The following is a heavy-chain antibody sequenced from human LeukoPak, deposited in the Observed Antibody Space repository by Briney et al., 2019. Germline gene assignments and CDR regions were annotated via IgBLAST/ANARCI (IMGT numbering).Heavy chain of an antibody. J-gene: IGHJ6*03. D-gene: IGHD3-22*01. CDR3: ARAHRSYDSIGYLYYYYYYMDV. CDR2: IYYSGST. CDR1: GGSISSYY. V-gene: IGHV4-59*01. Sequence: SETLSLTWTVSGGSISSYYWSWIRQPPGKGLEWIGYIYYSGSTNYTPSLKSRVTISVDTSKTQFSLQLSSATAADTAVYYCARAHRSYDSIGYLYYYYYYMDVWGKGTTVTISS.